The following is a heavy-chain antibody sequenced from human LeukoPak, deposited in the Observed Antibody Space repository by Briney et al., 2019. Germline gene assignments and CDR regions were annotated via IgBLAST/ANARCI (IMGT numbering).Heavy chain of an antibody. J-gene: IGHJ6*03. D-gene: IGHD2-15*01. CDR2: IRYDGSNK. V-gene: IGHV3-30*02. CDR3: ANTGLGYCSGGGCHSYYYYYYMDV. CDR1: GFTFSSYG. Sequence: GGSLRLSCAASGFTFSSYGMHWVRQAPGKGLEWVAFIRYDGSNKYYADSEKGRFTISRDNSKNTLYLQMNSLRAEDTAVYYCANTGLGYCSGGGCHSYYYYYYMDVWGKGTTVTVSS.